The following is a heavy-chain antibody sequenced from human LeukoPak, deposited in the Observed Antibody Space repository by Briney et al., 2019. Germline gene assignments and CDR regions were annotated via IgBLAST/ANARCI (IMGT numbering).Heavy chain of an antibody. CDR1: GGSFSGYY. CDR2: INHNGST. V-gene: IGHV4-34*01. D-gene: IGHD5-12*01. Sequence: SETLSLTCAVYGGSFSGYYWSWIRQPPGKGLEWIGEINHNGSTNYNPSLKSRVTISVDTSKNQFSLKLSSVTAADTAVYYCARGEEGLPPNYWGQGTLVTVSS. J-gene: IGHJ4*02. CDR3: ARGEEGLPPNY.